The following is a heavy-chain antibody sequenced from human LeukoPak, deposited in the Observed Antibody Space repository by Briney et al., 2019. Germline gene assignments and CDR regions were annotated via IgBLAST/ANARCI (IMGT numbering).Heavy chain of an antibody. CDR2: ISYDGSNK. Sequence: GGSLRLSCAAPGFTFSSYAMHWVRQAPGKGLEWVAVISYDGSNKYYADSVKGRFTISRDNSRNTLYLQMNSLRAEDTAVYYCAKGFYGSRYWYFDRWGRGTPVTVSS. V-gene: IGHV3-30*04. D-gene: IGHD3-10*01. CDR1: GFTFSSYA. CDR3: AKGFYGSRYWYFDR. J-gene: IGHJ2*01.